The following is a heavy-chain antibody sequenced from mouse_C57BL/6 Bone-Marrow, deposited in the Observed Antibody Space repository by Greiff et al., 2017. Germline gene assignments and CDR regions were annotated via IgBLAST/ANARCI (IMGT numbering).Heavy chain of an antibody. CDR2: IYPGDGDT. J-gene: IGHJ3*01. Sequence: VQVVESGAELVKPGASVKISCKASGYAFSSYWMNWVKQRPGKGLAWIGQIYPGDGDTNYNGKFKGKATLTADKSSSTAYMQLSSLTSEDSAVYFCARRESYYDYGEEAWFAYWGQGTLVTVSA. V-gene: IGHV1-80*01. CDR1: GYAFSSYW. CDR3: ARRESYYDYGEEAWFAY. D-gene: IGHD2-4*01.